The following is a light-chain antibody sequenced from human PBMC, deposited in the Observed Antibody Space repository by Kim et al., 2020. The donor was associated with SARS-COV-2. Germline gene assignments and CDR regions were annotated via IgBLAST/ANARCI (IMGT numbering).Light chain of an antibody. V-gene: IGLV3-1*01. Sequence: SYELTQPPSVSVSPGQTVSITCSGDNMGDKYACWYQQKPGQSPVVVIYRHSERPSGIPERFSGSNSGNTATLTISGTQPMDEADYYCQTWDKDIVMFGGG. J-gene: IGLJ3*02. CDR1: NMGDKY. CDR2: RHS. CDR3: QTWDKDIVM.